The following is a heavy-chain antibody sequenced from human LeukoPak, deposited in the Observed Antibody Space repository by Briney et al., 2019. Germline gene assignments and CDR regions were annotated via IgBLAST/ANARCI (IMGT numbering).Heavy chain of an antibody. CDR1: GGSITSSSYY. CDR2: IYYSGST. Sequence: PSETLSLTCTVSGGSITSSSYYWGWIRQPPGKGLEWIGSIYYSGSTYYDPSLNSRVTISVDTSKNQISLKLRSVTAADTAVYFCARGTESDYVLKSPNAFDIWGQGTMVTVSS. CDR3: ARGTESDYVLKSPNAFDI. J-gene: IGHJ3*02. D-gene: IGHD4-17*01. V-gene: IGHV4-39*07.